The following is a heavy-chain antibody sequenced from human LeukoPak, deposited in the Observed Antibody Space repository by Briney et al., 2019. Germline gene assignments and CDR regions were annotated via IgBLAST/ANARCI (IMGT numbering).Heavy chain of an antibody. CDR1: GGSISSSSYY. CDR2: IYYSGST. CDR3: ARGFPAVAQGADY. V-gene: IGHV4-39*07. Sequence: PSETLSLTCTVSGGSISSSSYYWGWIRQPPGKGLEWIGSIYYSGSTYYNPSLKSRVTISVDTSKNQFSLKLSSVTAADTAVYYCARGFPAVAQGADYWGQGTLVTVSS. J-gene: IGHJ4*02. D-gene: IGHD6-19*01.